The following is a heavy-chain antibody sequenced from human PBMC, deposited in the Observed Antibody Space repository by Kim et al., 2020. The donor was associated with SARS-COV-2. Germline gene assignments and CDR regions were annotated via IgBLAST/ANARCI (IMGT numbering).Heavy chain of an antibody. Sequence: SETLSLTCTVSGGSISSSDYYWGWIRQPPGKGLEHIGNIYYDGRTYYNPSLGSRVTISVDMSKNQFSLRLSSVTAADTAVYFCARSPYYGSGNFPASRPSWFDPWGQGTPVTVSS. CDR2: IYYDGRT. CDR3: ARSPYYGSGNFPASRPSWFDP. D-gene: IGHD3-10*01. CDR1: GGSISSSDYY. J-gene: IGHJ5*02. V-gene: IGHV4-39*01.